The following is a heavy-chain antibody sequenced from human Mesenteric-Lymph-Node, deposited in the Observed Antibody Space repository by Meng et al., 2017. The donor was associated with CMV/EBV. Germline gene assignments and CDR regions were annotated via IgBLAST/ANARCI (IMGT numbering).Heavy chain of an antibody. CDR2: ISGSGGST. Sequence: GESLKISCAASGFTFSSYAVTWVRQAPGKGLQWVSGISGSGGSTYYADSVKGRFTISRDNSKTTLYLQMNSLRAEDTAVYYCARAGGSPSWGQGTLVTVSS. CDR3: ARAGGSPS. J-gene: IGHJ5*02. D-gene: IGHD3-16*01. V-gene: IGHV3-23*01. CDR1: GFTFSSYA.